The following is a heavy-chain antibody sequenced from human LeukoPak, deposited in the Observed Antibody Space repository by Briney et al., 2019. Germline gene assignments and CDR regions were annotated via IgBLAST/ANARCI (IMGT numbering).Heavy chain of an antibody. CDR2: IYYSGTT. V-gene: IGHV4-59*08. CDR3: ARHRRPYYYGMDV. J-gene: IGHJ6*02. CDR1: GGSISGYY. Sequence: SETLSLTCTVSGGSISGYYWSWIRQPPGKGLECIGYIYYSGTTNYNPSLKSRVTISVDTSKNQFSLKLSSVTAADTAVYYCARHRRPYYYGMDVWGQGTTVTVPS.